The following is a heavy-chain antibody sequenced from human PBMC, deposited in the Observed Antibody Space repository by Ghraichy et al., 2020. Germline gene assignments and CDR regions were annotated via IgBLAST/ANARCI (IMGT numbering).Heavy chain of an antibody. CDR3: AREEYSSSHPQI. J-gene: IGHJ4*02. V-gene: IGHV4-31*03. CDR2: IYYSGST. Sequence: SETLSLTCTVSGGSISSGGYYWSWIRQHPGKGLEWIGYIYYSGSTYYNPSLKSRVTISVDTSKNQFSLKLSSVTAADTAVYYCAREEYSSSHPQIWGQGTLVTVSS. D-gene: IGHD6-6*01. CDR1: GGSISSGGYY.